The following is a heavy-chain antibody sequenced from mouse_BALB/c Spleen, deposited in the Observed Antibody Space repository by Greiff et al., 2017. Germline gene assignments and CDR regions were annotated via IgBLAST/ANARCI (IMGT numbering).Heavy chain of an antibody. Sequence: DVHLVESGGGLVKPGGSLKLSCAASGFAFSSYDMSWVRQTPEKRLEWVAYISSGGGSTYYPDTVKGRFTISRDNAKNTLYLQMSSLKSEDTAMYYCARQGYYGSSRGWFAYWGQGTLVTVSA. CDR1: GFAFSSYD. V-gene: IGHV5-12-1*01. D-gene: IGHD1-1*01. J-gene: IGHJ3*01. CDR3: ARQGYYGSSRGWFAY. CDR2: ISSGGGST.